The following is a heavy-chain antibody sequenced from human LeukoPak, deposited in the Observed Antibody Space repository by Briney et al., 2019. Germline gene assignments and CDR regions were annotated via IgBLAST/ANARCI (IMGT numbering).Heavy chain of an antibody. V-gene: IGHV4-59*01. CDR1: GGSISSYY. CDR2: IYYRGST. Sequence: SETLSLTCTVSGGSISSYYWNWIRQPPGKGLEWIGYIYYRGSTGYNPSLQSRVTISIDTSKNQFSLKLSSVTAADTAVYYCARGYSRLNWFDPWGQGTLVTVSS. CDR3: ARGYSRLNWFDP. D-gene: IGHD6-13*01. J-gene: IGHJ5*02.